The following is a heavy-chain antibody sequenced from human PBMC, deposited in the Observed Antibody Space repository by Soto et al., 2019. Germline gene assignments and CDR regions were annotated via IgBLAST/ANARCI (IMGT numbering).Heavy chain of an antibody. CDR2: ITPMFGKP. V-gene: IGHV1-69*13. D-gene: IGHD3-22*01. Sequence: ASVKVSCKASGGTLSRDTSGWVRQAPGQGLEGMGGITPMFGKPTYAQKFQGRVTITADESTSTGYMELRSLRSDDTAVYYCARDGALYDSSAYYFLYWGQGTLVTVSS. CDR3: ARDGALYDSSAYYFLY. J-gene: IGHJ4*02. CDR1: GGTLSRDT.